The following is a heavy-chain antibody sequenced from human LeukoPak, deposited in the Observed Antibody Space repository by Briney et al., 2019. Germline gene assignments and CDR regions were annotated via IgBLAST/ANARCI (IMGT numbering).Heavy chain of an antibody. CDR3: ARRPGYDFWSGYARPFDI. J-gene: IGHJ3*02. D-gene: IGHD3-3*01. CDR1: GGSISSSNW. Sequence: SETLSLTCAVSGGSISSSNWWSWVRQPPGKGLEWIGSIYYSGSTYYNPSLKSRVTISVDTSKNQFSLKLSSVTAADTAVYYCARRPGYDFWSGYARPFDIWGQGTMVTVSS. V-gene: IGHV4-39*01. CDR2: IYYSGST.